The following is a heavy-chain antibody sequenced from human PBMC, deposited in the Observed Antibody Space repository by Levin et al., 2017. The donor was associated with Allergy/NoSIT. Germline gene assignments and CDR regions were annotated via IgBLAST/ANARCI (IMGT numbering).Heavy chain of an antibody. CDR2: ISTHNGNT. CDR1: GYTFKNYG. V-gene: IGHV1-18*01. Sequence: ASVKVSCKASGYTFKNYGISWVRQAPGQGLEWMGWISTHNGNTNYAQSFQGRVTMTTDTSTSTADMELRSLISDDTAVYYCARFVVTPVSYVYMDDWGKGTTVTVSS. J-gene: IGHJ6*03. CDR3: ARFVVTPVSYVYMDD. D-gene: IGHD2-2*01.